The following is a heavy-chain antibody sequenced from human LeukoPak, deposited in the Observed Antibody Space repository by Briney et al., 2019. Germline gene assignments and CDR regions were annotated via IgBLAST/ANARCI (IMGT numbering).Heavy chain of an antibody. Sequence: SETLSLTCTVSGGSISSYYWSWIRQPAGKGLEWIGRIYTSGSTNYNPSLKSRVTMSVDTSKNQFSLKLSSVTAADTAVYYCARDQPPDSSGYYDYWGQGTLVTVSS. CDR1: GGSISSYY. V-gene: IGHV4-4*07. J-gene: IGHJ4*02. D-gene: IGHD3-22*01. CDR3: ARDQPPDSSGYYDY. CDR2: IYTSGST.